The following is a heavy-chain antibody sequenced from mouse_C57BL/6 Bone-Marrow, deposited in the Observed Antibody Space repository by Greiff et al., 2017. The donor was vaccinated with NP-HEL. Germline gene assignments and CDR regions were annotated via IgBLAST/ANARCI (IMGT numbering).Heavy chain of an antibody. D-gene: IGHD5-1*01. CDR1: GYTFTSYG. V-gene: IGHV1-81*01. CDR2: IYPRSGNT. CDR3: ARFVPGYAMDY. Sequence: VHLVESGAELARPGASVKLSCKASGYTFTSYGISWVKQRTGQGLEWIGEIYPRSGNTYYNEKFKGKATLTADKSSSTAYMELRSLTSEDSAVYFCARFVPGYAMDYWGQGTSVTVSS. J-gene: IGHJ4*01.